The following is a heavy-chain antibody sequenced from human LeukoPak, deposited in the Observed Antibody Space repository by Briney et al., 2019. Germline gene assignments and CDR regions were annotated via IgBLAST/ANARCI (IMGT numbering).Heavy chain of an antibody. CDR2: ISSSSSTI. J-gene: IGHJ4*02. CDR3: ARDSVLLGFGELPDY. V-gene: IGHV3-48*01. Sequence: GGSLRLSCAASGFTFSSYSMNWVRQAPGKGLEWVSYISSSSSTIYYADSVKGRFTISRDNAKNSLYLQMNSLRAEDTAVYYCARDSVLLGFGELPDYWGQGTLVTVSS. CDR1: GFTFSSYS. D-gene: IGHD3-10*01.